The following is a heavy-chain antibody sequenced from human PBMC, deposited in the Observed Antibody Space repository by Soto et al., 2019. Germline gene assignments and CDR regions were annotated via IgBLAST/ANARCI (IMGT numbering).Heavy chain of an antibody. CDR2: INSDGSST. D-gene: IGHD3-22*01. J-gene: IGHJ3*02. CDR1: GFTFSSYW. CDR3: ARGGNGGYYYDSSAVDI. V-gene: IGHV3-74*01. Sequence: EVQLVESGGGLVQPGGSLRLACAASGFTFSSYWMHWVRQAPGKGLVWVSRINSDGSSTSYADSVKGRFTISRDNAKNTLYLQMNRLRAEDTAVYYWARGGNGGYYYDSSAVDIWGQGTMVTVSS.